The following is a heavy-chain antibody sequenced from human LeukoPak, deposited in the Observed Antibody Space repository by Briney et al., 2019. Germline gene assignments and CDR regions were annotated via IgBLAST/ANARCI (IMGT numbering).Heavy chain of an antibody. V-gene: IGHV4-39*01. CDR3: ARRTTMVRGEYFDF. CDR2: ISYRGNS. Sequence: PSETLSLTCTLSGGSISSSAYYWGWIRQPPGKGLEWIGSISYRGNSYYNASLKSRVNISVDTARNQFSLKLSSVTAADTAVYYCARRTTMVRGEYFDFWGQGTLVTVSS. J-gene: IGHJ4*02. CDR1: GGSISSSAYY. D-gene: IGHD3-10*01.